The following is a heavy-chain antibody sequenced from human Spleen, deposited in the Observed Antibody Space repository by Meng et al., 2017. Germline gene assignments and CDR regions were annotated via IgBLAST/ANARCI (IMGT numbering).Heavy chain of an antibody. CDR2: IHYGGST. CDR1: GDSISGYY. CDR3: ARGTGYSYGKNYYYYYGMDV. V-gene: IGHV4-59*12. D-gene: IGHD5-18*01. J-gene: IGHJ6*02. Sequence: SETLSLTCTVSGDSISGYYWSWIRQPPGKGLEWIGYIHYGGSTKYSPSLRSRVTISVDTSKNQFSLKLSSVTAADTAVYYCARGTGYSYGKNYYYYYGMDVWGQGTTVTVSS.